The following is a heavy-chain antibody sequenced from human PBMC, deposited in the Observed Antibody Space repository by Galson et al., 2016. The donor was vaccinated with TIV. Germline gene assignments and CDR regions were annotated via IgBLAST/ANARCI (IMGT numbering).Heavy chain of an antibody. J-gene: IGHJ4*02. CDR1: GFTFTTSA. V-gene: IGHV3-23*01. Sequence: LRLSCAASGFTFTTSAMYWVRQVPGKGLEWVSSISGVVGKTYHADSVKGRFTMSRDDSKKMVYLEMNNLRAEDTAVYFCAKPIRPGGVSYGFDYWGQGTLVTV. CDR3: AKPIRPGGVSYGFDY. CDR2: ISGVVGKT. D-gene: IGHD3-10*01.